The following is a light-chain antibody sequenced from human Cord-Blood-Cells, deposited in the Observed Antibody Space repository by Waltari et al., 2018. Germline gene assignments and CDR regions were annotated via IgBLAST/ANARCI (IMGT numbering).Light chain of an antibody. Sequence: QSALTQPASVSGSPGQSITISCTGTSSDVGGYNYVAWYQQHTGKAPQLMIYDVSRRPSGVSNHFSGSKSGNTASLTISGLQAEDEADYYCSSYTSSSTFVFGGGTKLTVL. V-gene: IGLV2-14*01. J-gene: IGLJ3*02. CDR1: SSDVGGYNY. CDR3: SSYTSSSTFV. CDR2: DVS.